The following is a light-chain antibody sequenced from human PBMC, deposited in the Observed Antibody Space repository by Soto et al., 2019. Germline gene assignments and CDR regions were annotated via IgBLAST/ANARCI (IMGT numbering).Light chain of an antibody. J-gene: IGLJ2*01. Sequence: QSALTQPPSASGSPGQSVTISCTGTSSDVGGYNFVSWYQQHPGKSPKLMIFEVTNRPSGVSNRFSGSKSGNTASLTISGLQTEDEAHYYCSSYTSSTTLVFGGGTKLTVL. CDR2: EVT. V-gene: IGLV2-14*01. CDR1: SSDVGGYNF. CDR3: SSYTSSTTLV.